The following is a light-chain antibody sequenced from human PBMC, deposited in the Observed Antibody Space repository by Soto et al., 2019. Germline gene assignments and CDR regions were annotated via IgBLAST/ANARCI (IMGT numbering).Light chain of an antibody. J-gene: IGLJ2*01. V-gene: IGLV2-14*01. CDR1: SSDVGGYNY. CDR3: SSYTSSSTVV. CDR2: DVR. Sequence: QSVLTQPDSVSGSPGQAITISGTGTSSDVGGYNYVSWYQQHPGKAPKLMIYDVRNRPSGVSNRFSGSKSGNTASLTISGLQAEDEADYYCSSYTSSSTVVFGGGTKLTVL.